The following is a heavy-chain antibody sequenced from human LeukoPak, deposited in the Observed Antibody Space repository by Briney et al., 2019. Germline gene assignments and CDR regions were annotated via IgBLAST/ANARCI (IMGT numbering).Heavy chain of an antibody. J-gene: IGHJ6*03. CDR1: GGTFSSYA. V-gene: IGHV1-8*02. D-gene: IGHD4-11*01. CDR2: MNPNSGNT. CDR3: ARSNVDTEGYYYYYYMDV. Sequence: GASVKVSCKASGGTFSSYAISWVRQATGQGLEWMGWMNPNSGNTGYAQKFQGRVTMTRNTSISTAYMELSSLGSEDTAVYYCARSNVDTEGYYYYYYMDVWGKGTTVTISS.